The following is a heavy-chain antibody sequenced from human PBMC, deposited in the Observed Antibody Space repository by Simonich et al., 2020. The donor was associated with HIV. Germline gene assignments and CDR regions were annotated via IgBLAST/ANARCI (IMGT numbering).Heavy chain of an antibody. CDR1: GFTFSGYG. V-gene: IGHV3-33*01. Sequence: QVQLVESGGGVVQPGRSLRLSCAASGFTFSGYGMHWVRQAPTKGVEWVAVIWCDGSNIYYGDTVKGRITISRDNAKNSLYLQMNSLRAEDTAVYYCVRGDDRGYWGQGTLVTVSS. D-gene: IGHD3-22*01. CDR2: IWCDGSNI. CDR3: VRGDDRGY. J-gene: IGHJ4*02.